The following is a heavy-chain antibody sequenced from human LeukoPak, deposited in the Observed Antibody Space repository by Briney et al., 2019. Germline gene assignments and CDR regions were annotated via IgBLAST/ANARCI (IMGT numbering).Heavy chain of an antibody. Sequence: SETLSLTCTVSGGSISIYYWSWIRQPAGKGLEWIGRIYSSGSINYNPSLNIRVTMSVDTSNNQFSLKLSSVTAADTAVYYCARRDWNYWYFDFWGRGTLVTVSS. CDR3: ARRDWNYWYFDF. D-gene: IGHD1-1*01. CDR2: IYSSGSI. CDR1: GGSISIYY. V-gene: IGHV4-4*07. J-gene: IGHJ2*01.